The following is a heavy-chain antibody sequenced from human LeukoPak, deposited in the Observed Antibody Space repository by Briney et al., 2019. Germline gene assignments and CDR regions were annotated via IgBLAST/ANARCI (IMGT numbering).Heavy chain of an antibody. CDR2: IKQDGSEK. CDR3: AREGSQSASATYPGNA. D-gene: IGHD3-10*01. Sequence: GGSLRLSCAGSGFMLSRYWMSWVRQAPGKGLEWVANIKQDGSEKYYADSVKGRFTISRDNAKNSLYLQMNRLRAEDTAVYYCAREGSQSASATYPGNAWGQGTLVTVSS. J-gene: IGHJ5*02. CDR1: GFMLSRYW. V-gene: IGHV3-7*01.